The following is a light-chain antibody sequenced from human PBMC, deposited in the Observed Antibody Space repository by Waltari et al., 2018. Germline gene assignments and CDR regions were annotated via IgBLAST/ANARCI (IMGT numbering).Light chain of an antibody. Sequence: DIRMTQSPSSLSASVGDRVTITCQASQDIGNYLNWYQQIAGKAPKLLISDASKLETGVPSSFSGSGSGTHFTFTISSLQPADSATYYCQQYDNLLTFGGGTKVEIQ. CDR3: QQYDNLLT. CDR2: DAS. J-gene: IGKJ4*01. CDR1: QDIGNY. V-gene: IGKV1-33*01.